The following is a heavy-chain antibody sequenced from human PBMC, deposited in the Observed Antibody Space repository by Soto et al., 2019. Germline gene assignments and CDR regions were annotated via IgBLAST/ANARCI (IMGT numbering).Heavy chain of an antibody. Sequence: QVQLVQSGAEVKKPGSSVKVSCKASGGTFSSLAISWVRQAPGQGLEWMGGLVPVFGTANYAQKFQDRVTITADKSTSTSYLALSSLRSEDTAVYYCASSPGVFDYWCQGTLVTVSS. CDR2: LVPVFGTA. CDR1: GGTFSSLA. V-gene: IGHV1-69*06. CDR3: ASSPGVFDY. D-gene: IGHD3-10*01. J-gene: IGHJ4*02.